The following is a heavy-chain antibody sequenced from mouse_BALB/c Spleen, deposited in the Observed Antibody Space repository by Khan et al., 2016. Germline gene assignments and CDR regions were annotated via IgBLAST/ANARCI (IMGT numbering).Heavy chain of an antibody. J-gene: IGHJ2*01. D-gene: IGHD2-4*01. Sequence: EVELVESGGGLVQPGGSRKLSCAASGFTFSSFGMHWVRQAPEKGLEWVAYISSGSSTIYYADTVKGRFTIPRDNPKNTLFLQMTSRRSEDTAMYYCARSDYDYDGNFDYWGQGTTLTVSS. CDR2: ISSGSSTI. CDR1: GFTFSSFG. V-gene: IGHV5-17*02. CDR3: ARSDYDYDGNFDY.